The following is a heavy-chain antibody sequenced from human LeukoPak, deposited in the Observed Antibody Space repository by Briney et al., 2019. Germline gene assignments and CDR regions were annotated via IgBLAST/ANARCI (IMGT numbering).Heavy chain of an antibody. J-gene: IGHJ4*02. CDR2: INSDGSSI. D-gene: IGHD5-12*01. Sequence: GGSLRLSCAASGFTFSSYWMHWVRQAPGKGLVWVLRINSDGSSITYADSVKGRFTISRDNAKNTLYLQMNSLRVEDTAVYYCAREGRVSGYDFDCWGQGTLVTVSS. V-gene: IGHV3-74*03. CDR3: AREGRVSGYDFDC. CDR1: GFTFSSYW.